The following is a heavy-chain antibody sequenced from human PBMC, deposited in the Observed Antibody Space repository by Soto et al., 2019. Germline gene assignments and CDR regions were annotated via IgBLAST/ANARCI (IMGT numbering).Heavy chain of an antibody. Sequence: GGSLRLSCAASGFTFSDYYMSWIRQAPGKGLEWVSYISSSGSTIYYADSVKGRFTISRDNAKNSLYLQMNSLRAEDTAVYYCARDKAYYYDSSGYSANWFDPWGQGTLVTGSA. D-gene: IGHD3-22*01. J-gene: IGHJ5*02. V-gene: IGHV3-11*01. CDR3: ARDKAYYYDSSGYSANWFDP. CDR1: GFTFSDYY. CDR2: ISSSGSTI.